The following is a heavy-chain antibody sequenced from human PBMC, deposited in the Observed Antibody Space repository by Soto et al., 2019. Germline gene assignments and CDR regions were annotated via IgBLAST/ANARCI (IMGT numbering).Heavy chain of an antibody. CDR2: ISYDGSNK. Sequence: PGGSLRLSCAASGFTFSSYGMRWVRQAPGKGLEWVAVISYDGSNKYYADSVKGRFTISRDNSKNTLYLQMNSLRAEDTAVYYCAKDTGYYYYYGMDVWGQGTTVTVSS. CDR3: AKDTGYYYYYGMDV. J-gene: IGHJ6*02. CDR1: GFTFSSYG. V-gene: IGHV3-30*18. D-gene: IGHD1-1*01.